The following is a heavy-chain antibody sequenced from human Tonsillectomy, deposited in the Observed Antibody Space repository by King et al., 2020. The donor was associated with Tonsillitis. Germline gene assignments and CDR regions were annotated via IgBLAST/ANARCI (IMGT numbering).Heavy chain of an antibody. J-gene: IGHJ3*02. CDR1: GFTFSNAW. D-gene: IGHD1-26*01. CDR2: IKSKTDGGTT. V-gene: IGHV3-15*01. CDR3: TTHWELRPPAAFDI. Sequence: VQLVESGGGLVKPGGSLRLSCAASGFTFSNAWMSWVRQAPGKGLEWVGRIKSKTDGGTTDYGEPVKARFTIARDDSKNMLYLQMNSLKTEDTAVYYGTTHWELRPPAAFDIWGQGTMVTVSS.